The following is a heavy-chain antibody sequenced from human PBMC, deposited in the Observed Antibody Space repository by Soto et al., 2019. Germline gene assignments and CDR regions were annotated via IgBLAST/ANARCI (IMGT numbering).Heavy chain of an antibody. Sequence: ASGKVSCKASGYTFTSYGISWVRQAPGRGLEWMGWISAYNGNTNYAQKLQGRATMTTDTSTSTAYMELRSLRSEDTAVYYCAIPHTDYGDFDDVFDIWCQATMVSV. CDR2: ISAYNGNT. CDR1: GYTFTSYG. V-gene: IGHV1-18*01. J-gene: IGHJ3*02. D-gene: IGHD4-17*01. CDR3: AIPHTDYGDFDDVFDI.